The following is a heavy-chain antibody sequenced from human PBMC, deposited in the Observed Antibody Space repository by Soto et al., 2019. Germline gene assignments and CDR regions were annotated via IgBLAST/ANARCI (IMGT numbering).Heavy chain of an antibody. CDR2: ISGSGGST. V-gene: IGHV3-23*01. CDR1: GFTFSSYA. J-gene: IGHJ6*03. D-gene: IGHD6-6*01. Sequence: GGSLRLSCAASGFTFSSYAMSWVRQAPGKGLEWVSAISGSGGSTYYADSVKGRFTISRDNSKNTLYLQMNSLRAEDTAVYYCAKTSRYSSSFGGYYMDVWGKGTTVTVSS. CDR3: AKTSRYSSSFGGYYMDV.